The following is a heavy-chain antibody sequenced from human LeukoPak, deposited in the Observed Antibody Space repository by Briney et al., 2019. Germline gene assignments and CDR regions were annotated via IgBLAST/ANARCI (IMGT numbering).Heavy chain of an antibody. CDR3: ARADIVVVVAATPSGFDY. V-gene: IGHV3-30-3*01. D-gene: IGHD2-15*01. CDR2: ISYDGSNK. Sequence: GGSLRLSCAASGFTFSSYAMHWVRQAPGKGLEWVAVISYDGSNKYYADSVKGRFTISRDNSKNTLYLQMNSLRAEDTAVYYCARADIVVVVAATPSGFDYWGQGTLVTVSS. J-gene: IGHJ4*02. CDR1: GFTFSSYA.